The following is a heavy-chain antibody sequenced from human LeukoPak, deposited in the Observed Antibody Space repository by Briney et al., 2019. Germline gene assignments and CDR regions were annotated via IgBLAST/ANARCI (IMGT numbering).Heavy chain of an antibody. J-gene: IGHJ5*02. V-gene: IGHV1-2*02. D-gene: IGHD1-14*01. CDR1: GYTFTGYY. Sequence: ASVKVSCKASGYTFTGYYMHWVRQAPGQGLEWMGWVNPNSGDTRHTQKFQGTVTMTRDTSISTAYMELSRLRSDDTAVYYCARGNPTDDSRRSGMSWGQGTPVTVSS. CDR3: ARGNPTDDSRRSGMS. CDR2: VNPNSGDT.